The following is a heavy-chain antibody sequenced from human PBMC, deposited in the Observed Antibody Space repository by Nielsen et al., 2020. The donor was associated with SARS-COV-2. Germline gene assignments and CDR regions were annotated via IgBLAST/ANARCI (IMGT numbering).Heavy chain of an antibody. V-gene: IGHV3-23*01. Sequence: GESLKISCAASGFTFNSYTMSWVRQAPGKGLEWVSVFSGTGGGSYYADSVKGRFTISRDNSKNTLYLQMSSLRAEDTAVYYCATLGYSSSPKGGYYFDYWGQGTLVTVSS. CDR3: ATLGYSSSPKGGYYFDY. CDR2: FSGTGGGS. CDR1: GFTFNSYT. D-gene: IGHD6-6*01. J-gene: IGHJ4*02.